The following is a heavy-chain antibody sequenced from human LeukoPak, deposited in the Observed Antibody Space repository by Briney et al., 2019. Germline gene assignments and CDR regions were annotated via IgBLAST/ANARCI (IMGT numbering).Heavy chain of an antibody. Sequence: SETLSLTCTVSGGSISSSNWWSWVRQPPGKGLEWIGEIYHGGSTNYNPSLKSRVTISVDKSKNQFSLKLSSVTAADTAVYYCARRVKGSSPGDWGQGTLVTVSS. CDR1: GGSISSSNW. D-gene: IGHD6-6*01. J-gene: IGHJ4*02. CDR3: ARRVKGSSPGD. V-gene: IGHV4-4*02. CDR2: IYHGGST.